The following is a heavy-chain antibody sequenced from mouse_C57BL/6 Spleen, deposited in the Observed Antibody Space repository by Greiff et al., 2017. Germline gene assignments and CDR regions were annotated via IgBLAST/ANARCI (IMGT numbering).Heavy chain of an antibody. Sequence: QVQLQQPGAELVKPGASVKMSCKASGYTFTSYWISWVKQRPGQGLEWIGDIYPGSGSTNYNEKFKSKATLTVDTSSSTAYMQLSSLTSEDSAVYYCAIYYGYDEYYFDYWGQGTTLTVSS. CDR2: IYPGSGST. V-gene: IGHV1-55*01. D-gene: IGHD2-2*01. J-gene: IGHJ2*01. CDR3: AIYYGYDEYYFDY. CDR1: GYTFTSYW.